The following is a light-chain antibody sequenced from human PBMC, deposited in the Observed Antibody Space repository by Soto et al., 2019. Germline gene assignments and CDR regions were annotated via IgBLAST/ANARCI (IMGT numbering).Light chain of an antibody. J-gene: IGLJ1*01. Sequence: QAVVTQPPSVSGVPGQRVTISCTGRSSNLGAGYGVHWFQQLPGTAPKLLIFDNSNRPSGVPDRFSGSKSGASASLAITGLQAEDEADYYCQSYDSSLSALYVFGTRTKLTVL. V-gene: IGLV1-40*03. CDR1: SSNLGAGYG. CDR3: QSYDSSLSALYV. CDR2: DNS.